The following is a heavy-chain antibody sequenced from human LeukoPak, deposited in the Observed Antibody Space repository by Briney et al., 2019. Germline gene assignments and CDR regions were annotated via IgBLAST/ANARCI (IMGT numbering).Heavy chain of an antibody. J-gene: IGHJ3*02. CDR2: SYSDSNT. CDR1: GFTVSNNY. CDR3: VRKNRDFNAAFDI. V-gene: IGHV3-53*01. Sequence: GGSLRLSCAASGFTVSNNYMSWVRQAPGKGLEWVSISYSDSNTNYADSVKGRFTISRDTSQNTLSLQMNSLRAEDTAVYYCVRKNRDFNAAFDIWRQGTVVSVSS. D-gene: IGHD1-14*01.